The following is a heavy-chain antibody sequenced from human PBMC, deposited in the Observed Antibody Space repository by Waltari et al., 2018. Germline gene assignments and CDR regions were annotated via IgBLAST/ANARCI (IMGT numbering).Heavy chain of an antibody. CDR3: ARLSGYCDDTGCYGHYAMDV. Sequence: QLQLQESGPGLVKPSETLSLTCPVSGGSVSTPSYSWAWVRRSPGKGLAWIGTFYYPGNIYYNPSRTSRVTISVDSPQNHLSLRLSSVTAADTAVYYCARLSGYCDDTGCYGHYAMDVWGQGTTVTVSS. CDR1: GGSVSTPSYS. CDR2: FYYPGNI. D-gene: IGHD2-2*01. J-gene: IGHJ6*02. V-gene: IGHV4-39*02.